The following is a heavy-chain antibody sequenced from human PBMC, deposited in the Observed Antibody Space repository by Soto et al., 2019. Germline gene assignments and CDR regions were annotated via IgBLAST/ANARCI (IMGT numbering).Heavy chain of an antibody. Sequence: QVQLVQSGPEVKKPGASVKVSCKASGYSFTSYSVVWVRQAPGQGLEWMGWIASYNGHTNYAQKVQDRVTLTTDTSTRTTYMELRNLRSDDTAVYYCARRDSSSLYAFDYWGQGTLVTVSS. CDR2: IASYNGHT. J-gene: IGHJ4*02. D-gene: IGHD6-13*01. CDR1: GYSFTSYS. CDR3: ARRDSSSLYAFDY. V-gene: IGHV1-18*04.